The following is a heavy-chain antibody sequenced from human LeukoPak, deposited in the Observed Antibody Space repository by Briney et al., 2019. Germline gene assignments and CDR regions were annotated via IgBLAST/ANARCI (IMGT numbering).Heavy chain of an antibody. CDR3: ARDYGGAMVRGYYYYGMDV. Sequence: PSETLSLTCTVSGGSISSYYWSWIRQPPGKGLEWIGSIYYSGSTYYNPSLKSRVTISVDTSKNQFSLKLSSVTAADTAVYYCARDYGGAMVRGYYYYGMDVWGQGTTVTVSS. J-gene: IGHJ6*02. V-gene: IGHV4-39*07. CDR2: IYYSGST. CDR1: GGSISSYY. D-gene: IGHD3-10*01.